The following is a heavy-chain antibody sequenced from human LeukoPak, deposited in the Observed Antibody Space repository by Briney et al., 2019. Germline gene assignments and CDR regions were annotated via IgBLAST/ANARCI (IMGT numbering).Heavy chain of an antibody. D-gene: IGHD1-1*01. Sequence: PGGSLRLSCAASGFAFTSYAMSWVRQAPGKGLEWVSSISSSSNYIHYADSLRGRFTISRDNANNSLYQQMNSLRAEDTAVYYCARVGTRADWGQGTLVTVSS. CDR2: ISSSSNYI. CDR1: GFAFTSYA. CDR3: ARVGTRAD. J-gene: IGHJ4*02. V-gene: IGHV3-21*01.